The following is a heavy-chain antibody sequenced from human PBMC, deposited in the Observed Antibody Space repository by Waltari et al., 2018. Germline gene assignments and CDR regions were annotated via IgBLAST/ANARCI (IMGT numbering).Heavy chain of an antibody. CDR3: ARGPSITMVRGVIADYYYGMDV. CDR1: GGSFSGYY. D-gene: IGHD3-10*01. CDR2: INHSGST. J-gene: IGHJ6*02. V-gene: IGHV4-34*01. Sequence: QVQLQQWGAGLLKPSHTLSLTCAVYGGSFSGYYWSWIRQPPGKGLDWIGEINHSGSTNYNPSLKSRVTISVDTSKNQFSLKLSSVTAADTAVYYCARGPSITMVRGVIADYYYGMDVWGQGTTVTVSS.